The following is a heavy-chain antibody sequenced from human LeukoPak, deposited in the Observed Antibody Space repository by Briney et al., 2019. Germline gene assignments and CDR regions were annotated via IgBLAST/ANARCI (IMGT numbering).Heavy chain of an antibody. Sequence: SETLSLTCTVSGGSISSSSYYWGWIRQPPGKGLEWIGSIYYSGSTYYNPSLKSRVTISVDTSKNQFPLKLSSVTAADTAVYYCARGCVGSSSWYYFDYWGQGTLVTVSS. CDR1: GGSISSSSYY. V-gene: IGHV4-39*06. CDR3: ARGCVGSSSWYYFDY. CDR2: IYYSGST. J-gene: IGHJ4*02. D-gene: IGHD6-13*01.